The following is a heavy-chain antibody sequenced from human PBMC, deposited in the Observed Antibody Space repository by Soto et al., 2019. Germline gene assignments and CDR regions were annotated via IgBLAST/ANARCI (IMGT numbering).Heavy chain of an antibody. D-gene: IGHD3-16*01. Sequence: SETLSLTCTVSGGSISSYYWSWIRQPPGKGLEWIGYIYYSGSTNYNPSLKSRVTISVDTSKNQFSLKLSSVTAADTAVYYCARAYGMGGYYYYGMDVWGQGTTVTVSS. CDR3: ARAYGMGGYYYYGMDV. CDR1: GGSISSYY. J-gene: IGHJ6*02. CDR2: IYYSGST. V-gene: IGHV4-59*01.